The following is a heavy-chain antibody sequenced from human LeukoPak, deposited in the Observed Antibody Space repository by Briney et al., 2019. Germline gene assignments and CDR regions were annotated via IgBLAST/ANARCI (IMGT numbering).Heavy chain of an antibody. D-gene: IGHD1-26*01. V-gene: IGHV3-30-3*01. CDR1: GFTFSSYA. CDR2: ISYDGSNK. CDR3: ARDRGTYRPIDY. Sequence: GGSLRLSCAASGFTFSSYAMHWVRQAPGKGLEWVAVISYDGSNKYYADSVKGRFTISRDNSKNTLYLQMNSLRAEDTAVYYCARDRGTYRPIDYWGQGTLVTVSS. J-gene: IGHJ4*02.